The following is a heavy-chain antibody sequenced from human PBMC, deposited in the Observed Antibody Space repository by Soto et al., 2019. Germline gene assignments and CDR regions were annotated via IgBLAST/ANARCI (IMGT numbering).Heavy chain of an antibody. Sequence: QVQLVESGGGVVQPGRSLRLSCAASGFTFSSYALHWVRQAPGKGLEWVAVISYDGSNKYYADSVKGRFTISRDNSKNTLYLQMNSLRAEETAVYYCARDPMGRYYGSGSYYFDYCGQGTLVTVSS. D-gene: IGHD3-10*01. CDR3: ARDPMGRYYGSGSYYFDY. V-gene: IGHV3-30-3*01. CDR2: ISYDGSNK. CDR1: GFTFSSYA. J-gene: IGHJ4*02.